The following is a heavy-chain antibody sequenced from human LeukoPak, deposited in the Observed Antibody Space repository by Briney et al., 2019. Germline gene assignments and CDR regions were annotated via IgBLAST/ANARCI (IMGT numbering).Heavy chain of an antibody. V-gene: IGHV1-69*13. Sequence: SVKVSCKASGGTFSSYAISWVRQAPGQGLEWMGGIIPIFGTANYAQKFQGRVTITADESTSTAYMELSSLRSEDTAVYYCARAGYCTNGVCLGLDYWGQGTLVTVSS. CDR3: ARAGYCTNGVCLGLDY. CDR2: IIPIFGTA. J-gene: IGHJ4*02. CDR1: GGTFSSYA. D-gene: IGHD2-8*01.